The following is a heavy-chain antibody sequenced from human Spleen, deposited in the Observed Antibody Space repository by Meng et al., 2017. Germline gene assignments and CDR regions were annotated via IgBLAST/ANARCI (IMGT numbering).Heavy chain of an antibody. CDR3: TRDKYCSTTTFQHYRFLYGMDV. CDR1: GFSFSCYE. V-gene: IGHV3-48*03. CDR2: ISASATTR. J-gene: IGHJ6*02. D-gene: IGHD2-2*01. Sequence: GESLKISCAASGFSFSCYEMNWVRQAPGRGLEWIATISASATTRYYADSVKGRFTISRDDAKNTLYLQMSSLRAEDTAVYYCTRDKYCSTTTFQHYRFLYGMDVWGQGTTVTVSS.